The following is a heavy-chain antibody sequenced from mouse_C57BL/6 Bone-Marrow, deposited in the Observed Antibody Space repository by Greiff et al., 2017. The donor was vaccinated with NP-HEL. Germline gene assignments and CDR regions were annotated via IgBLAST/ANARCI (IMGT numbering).Heavy chain of an antibody. CDR3: ARRGYTGYFDV. V-gene: IGHV4-1*01. J-gene: IGHJ1*03. CDR1: GVDFSRYW. CDR2: INPDSSTI. D-gene: IGHD3-2*02. Sequence: EADGVDFSRYWMSWVRRAPGKGLEWIGEINPDSSTINYAPSLKDKFIISRDNAKNTLYLQMSKVRSEDTALYYCARRGYTGYFDVWGTGTTVTVSS.